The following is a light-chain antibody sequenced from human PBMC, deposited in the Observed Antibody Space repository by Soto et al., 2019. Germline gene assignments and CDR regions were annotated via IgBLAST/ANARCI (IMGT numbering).Light chain of an antibody. J-gene: IGLJ2*01. CDR3: SSYTSSSTMV. CDR2: QVT. V-gene: IGLV2-14*01. Sequence: QSVLAQPASVSGSPGQSITISCTGSSCDIASFNYVSWYQQYPGKAPKLLIYQVTSRASGVSHRFSGSKFGDTASLTISGLHPEDEAEYYCSSYTSSSTMVFGGGTQLTVL. CDR1: SCDIASFNY.